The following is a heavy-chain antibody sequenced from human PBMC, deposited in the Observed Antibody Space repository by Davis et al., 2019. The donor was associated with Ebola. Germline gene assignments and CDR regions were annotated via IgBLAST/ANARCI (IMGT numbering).Heavy chain of an antibody. D-gene: IGHD2-2*01. CDR2: IWYDGSNK. J-gene: IGHJ6*02. CDR1: GFTFSSYG. V-gene: IGHV3-33*01. Sequence: GESLKISCAASGFTFSSYGMHWVRQAPGKGLEWVAVIWYDGSNKYYADSVKGRFTISRDNSKNTLYLQMNSLRAEDTAVYYCGRAPAASDYNYYGMDVWGQGTTVTVSS. CDR3: GRAPAASDYNYYGMDV.